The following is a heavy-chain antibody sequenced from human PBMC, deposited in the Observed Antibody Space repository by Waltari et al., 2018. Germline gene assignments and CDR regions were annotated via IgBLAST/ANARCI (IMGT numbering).Heavy chain of an antibody. CDR2: IIPIFGPA. V-gene: IGHV1-69*01. D-gene: IGHD3-10*01. CDR1: GGPFSSYA. J-gene: IGHJ4*02. CDR3: AREGTQGVFEDY. Sequence: QVQMVQSGAEVKKPGSSVKVSCKASGGPFSSYAISWVRQAPGQGLEWMGGIIPIFGPANYAQKFQGRVTITADESTSTAYMELSSLRSEDTAVYYCAREGTQGVFEDYWGQGTLVTVSS.